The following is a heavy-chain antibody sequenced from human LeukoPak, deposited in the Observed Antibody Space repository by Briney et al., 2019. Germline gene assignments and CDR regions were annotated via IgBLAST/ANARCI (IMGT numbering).Heavy chain of an antibody. J-gene: IGHJ3*02. Sequence: PSETLSLTWTVFGGSIGSSYWSWIRQPAGKGLEWIGCMYNSETTNYHPSLKSRVTTSVDTSKNQFSLKLSSVTAADTAVYYCARDGGVVVPTAPAVFDSWGQGTMVTVS. CDR1: GGSIGSSY. V-gene: IGHV4-4*07. CDR2: MYNSETT. CDR3: ARDGGVVVPTAPAVFDS. D-gene: IGHD2-2*01.